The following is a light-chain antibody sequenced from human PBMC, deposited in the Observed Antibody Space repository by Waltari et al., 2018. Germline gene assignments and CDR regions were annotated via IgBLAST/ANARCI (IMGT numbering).Light chain of an antibody. J-gene: IGLJ3*02. CDR3: ALYMGSGIWV. CDR2: KSN. V-gene: IGLV8-61*01. Sequence: QPVVTQEPSLSVSPGGTVTRTCALSSGSLPTTSYATWYQQTPVQAPRTLVYKSNARSSGVPDRFSGSILGNTAALTITGAQADDESDYYCALYMGSGIWVFGGGTRLTVL. CDR1: SGSLPTTSY.